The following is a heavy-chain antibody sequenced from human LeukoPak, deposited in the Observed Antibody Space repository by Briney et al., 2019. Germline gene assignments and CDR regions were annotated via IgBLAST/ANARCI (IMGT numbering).Heavy chain of an antibody. CDR1: GFTVSSKY. D-gene: IGHD5-18*01. CDR3: IYGYTLDF. J-gene: IGHJ4*02. CDR2: IYSGGST. V-gene: IGHV3-53*01. Sequence: GGSLTLSCAASGFTVSSKYMNWVRQAPGKGLEWVSVIYSGGSTKYADSVKGRFTISRDNSKNTLYLQMNSLRAEDTAVYYCIYGYTLDFWGQGTLVTVSS.